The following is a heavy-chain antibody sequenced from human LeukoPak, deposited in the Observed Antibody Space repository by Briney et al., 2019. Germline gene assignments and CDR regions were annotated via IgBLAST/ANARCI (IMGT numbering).Heavy chain of an antibody. Sequence: GGSLRLSCAASGFTFSSYSMNWVRQAPGKGLEWVSSISSSSSYIYYADSVKGRFTISRDNAKNSLYLQMNSLRAEDTAVYYCARDDWAYCSSTSCTNDAFDIWGQGTMVTVSS. V-gene: IGHV3-21*01. J-gene: IGHJ3*02. D-gene: IGHD2-2*01. CDR3: ARDDWAYCSSTSCTNDAFDI. CDR1: GFTFSSYS. CDR2: ISSSSSYI.